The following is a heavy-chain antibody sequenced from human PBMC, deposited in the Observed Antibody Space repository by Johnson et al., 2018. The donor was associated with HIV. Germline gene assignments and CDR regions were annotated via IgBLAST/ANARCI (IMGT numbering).Heavy chain of an antibody. V-gene: IGHV3-30*02. D-gene: IGHD3-22*01. CDR2: IRYDGSRT. Sequence: VQLVESGGGVVQPGESLGLSCAASGFIFNNYGMHWVRQAPGKGLEWVAFIRYDGSRTYYADSVKGRFTISRDKTKNTLYLEMNSLRAEDTAVYYCASLYYDSSGYYRAGAFDIWGQGTMVTVSS. J-gene: IGHJ3*02. CDR3: ASLYYDSSGYYRAGAFDI. CDR1: GFIFNNYG.